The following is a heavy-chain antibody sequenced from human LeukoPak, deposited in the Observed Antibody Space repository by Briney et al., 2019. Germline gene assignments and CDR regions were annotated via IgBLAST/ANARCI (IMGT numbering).Heavy chain of an antibody. CDR3: ARVLRATIAAAGPGLFDY. Sequence: ASVKVSCKASGYTFVSYGITWVRQAPGQGLEWMGWISAYNGNTNYAQKLQGRVTMTTDTSTSTAYMELRSLRSDDTAVYYCARVLRATIAAAGPGLFDYWGQGTLVTVSS. CDR2: ISAYNGNT. J-gene: IGHJ4*02. D-gene: IGHD6-13*01. CDR1: GYTFVSYG. V-gene: IGHV1-18*04.